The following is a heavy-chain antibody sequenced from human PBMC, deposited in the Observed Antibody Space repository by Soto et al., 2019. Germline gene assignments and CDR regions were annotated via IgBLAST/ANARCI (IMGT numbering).Heavy chain of an antibody. J-gene: IGHJ6*01. CDR1: GYTFTRYT. Sequence: ASVKVSCKASGYTFTRYTMHRVSQAPGKRLEWMGWINAGNGNTKYSQKFQGRVTINRDTSASTAYTELSRLRSEDTAVYYCSRGRGMDVWGKETTFT. CDR2: INAGNGNT. CDR3: SRGRGMDV. V-gene: IGHV1-3*01.